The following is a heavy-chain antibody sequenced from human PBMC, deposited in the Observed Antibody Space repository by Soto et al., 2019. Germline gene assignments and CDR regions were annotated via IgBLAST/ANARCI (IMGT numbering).Heavy chain of an antibody. CDR2: INPNSGGT. CDR3: ARDPLYCSWCSRYSRSSSWFDT. D-gene: IGHD2-15*01. Sequence: QVQLVQSGAEVKKPGASVKVSCKASGYTFTGYYMHWVRQAPGQGLEWMGWINPNSGGTNYAQKFQGWVTMTRDTSISTAYMKLSRLRSDDTVVYYCARDPLYCSWCSRYSRSSSWFDTLGQGTLVTFSS. V-gene: IGHV1-2*04. J-gene: IGHJ5*02. CDR1: GYTFTGYY.